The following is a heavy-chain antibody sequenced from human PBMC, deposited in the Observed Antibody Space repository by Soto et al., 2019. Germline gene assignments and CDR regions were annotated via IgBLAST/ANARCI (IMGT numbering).Heavy chain of an antibody. CDR2: INPSGGST. CDR1: GYTFTSYY. Sequence: ASVKASCKASGYTFTSYYMHWVRQAPGQGLEWMGIINPSGGSTSYAQKFQGRVTMTRDTSTSTVYMELSSLRSEDTAVYYCAREGKTYYYDSSGSQNWFDPWGQGTLVTVSS. J-gene: IGHJ5*02. CDR3: AREGKTYYYDSSGSQNWFDP. D-gene: IGHD3-22*01. V-gene: IGHV1-46*01.